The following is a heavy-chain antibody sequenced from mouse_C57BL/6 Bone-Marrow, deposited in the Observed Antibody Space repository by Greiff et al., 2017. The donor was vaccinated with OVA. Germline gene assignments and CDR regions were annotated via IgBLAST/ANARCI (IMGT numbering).Heavy chain of an antibody. D-gene: IGHD2-10*02. J-gene: IGHJ2*01. CDR2: IYPRSGNT. V-gene: IGHV1-81*01. CDR3: ARVWLMDFDY. CDR1: GYTFTSYG. Sequence: VKLMESGAELARPGASVKLSCKASGYTFTSYGISWVKQRTGQGLEWIGEIYPRSGNTYYNEKFKGKATLTADKSSSTAYMELRSLTSEDSAVYFCARVWLMDFDYWGQGTTLTVSS.